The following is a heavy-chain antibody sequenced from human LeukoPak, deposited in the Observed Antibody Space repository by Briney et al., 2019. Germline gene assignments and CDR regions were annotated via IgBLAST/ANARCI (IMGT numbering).Heavy chain of an antibody. J-gene: IGHJ4*02. Sequence: GGSLRLSCTVSGFTVSSNSMSWVRQAPGKGLEWVSFIYSDNTYYADSVKGRFTISRDNSKNTLYLQMNSLRAEDTAVYYCAKDRTRLGELSWFDYWGQGTLVTVSS. CDR1: GFTVSSNS. CDR2: IYSDNT. D-gene: IGHD3-16*02. CDR3: AKDRTRLGELSWFDY. V-gene: IGHV3-53*01.